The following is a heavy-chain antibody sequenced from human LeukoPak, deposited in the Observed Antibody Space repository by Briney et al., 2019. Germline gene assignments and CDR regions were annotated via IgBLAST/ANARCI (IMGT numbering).Heavy chain of an antibody. D-gene: IGHD5-24*01. V-gene: IGHV5-51*01. CDR1: GYRFTSYW. Sequence: GGSLQISCKGSGYRFTSYWIGWVRQMPGKGLEWMGIIYPGDSDTRYSPSFQGQVTISADKSISTAYLQWSSLKASDTAMYYCARHYTRDGYNLGYWGQGTLVTVSS. J-gene: IGHJ4*02. CDR2: IYPGDSDT. CDR3: ARHYTRDGYNLGY.